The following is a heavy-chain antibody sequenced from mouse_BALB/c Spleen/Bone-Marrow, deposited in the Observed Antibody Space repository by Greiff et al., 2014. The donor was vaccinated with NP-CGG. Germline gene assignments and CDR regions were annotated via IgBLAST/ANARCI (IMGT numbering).Heavy chain of an antibody. CDR2: INPYNGDT. D-gene: IGHD1-1*01. J-gene: IGHJ1*01. V-gene: IGHV1-20*02. CDR1: GYSFTGYF. CDR3: TRVTTDWYFDV. Sequence: EVQLQESGPELVKPEASVKISCKASGYSFTGYFMNWVMQSHGKSLEWIGRINPYNGDTFYNQKFKGKATLTVDKSSSTAHMELRSLASEDSAVYYCTRVTTDWYFDVWGAGTTVTVSS.